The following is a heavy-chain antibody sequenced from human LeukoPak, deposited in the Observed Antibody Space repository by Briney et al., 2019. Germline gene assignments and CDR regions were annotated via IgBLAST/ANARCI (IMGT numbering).Heavy chain of an antibody. CDR3: ARSRSIAAAVRWFDP. J-gene: IGHJ5*02. V-gene: IGHV4-34*01. Sequence: SSETLSLTCAVYGGSFSGYYWSWIRQPPGKGLEWIGEINHSGSTNYNPSLKSRVTISVDTSKNQFSLKLSSVTAADTAVYYCARSRSIAAAVRWFDPWGQGTLVTVSS. CDR1: GGSFSGYY. D-gene: IGHD6-13*01. CDR2: INHSGST.